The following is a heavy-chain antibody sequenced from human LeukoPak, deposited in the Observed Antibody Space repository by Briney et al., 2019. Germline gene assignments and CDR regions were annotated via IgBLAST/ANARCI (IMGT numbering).Heavy chain of an antibody. V-gene: IGHV1-69*05. CDR2: IIPIFGTA. D-gene: IGHD2-8*01. CDR1: GGTFSSYA. CDR3: ARGDGPVVPFDP. J-gene: IGHJ5*02. Sequence: ASVKVSCKASGGTFSSYAISWVRQAPGQGLEWMGGIIPIFGTANYAQKFQGGVTITTDESTSTAYMELSSLRSEDTAVYYCARGDGPVVPFDPWGQGTLVTVSS.